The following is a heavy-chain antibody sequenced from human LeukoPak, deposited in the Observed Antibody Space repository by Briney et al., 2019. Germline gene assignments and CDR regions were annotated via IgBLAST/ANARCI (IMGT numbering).Heavy chain of an antibody. Sequence: PSETLSLTCSASGGSISSHYWSWIRQPPGKGLEWVGYIYYSGSTYYNPSLRSRVTISVDTSKNLFSLKLSSVTAADTAVYYCARVQRPLDGADYWGQGTLVTVSS. J-gene: IGHJ4*02. CDR1: GGSISSHY. CDR3: ARVQRPLDGADY. CDR2: IYYSGST. D-gene: IGHD1-1*01. V-gene: IGHV4-59*11.